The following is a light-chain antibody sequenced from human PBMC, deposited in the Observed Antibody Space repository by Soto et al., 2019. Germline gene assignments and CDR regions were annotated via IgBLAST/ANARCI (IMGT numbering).Light chain of an antibody. V-gene: IGLV2-11*01. CDR1: SSDVGGYNY. Sequence: SALTQRRSVSGSPGQSVTISCTGTSSDVGGYNYVSWYQEQPGKAPKLMIYDVSKRPSGVPDRFSGSKSGNTASLTISGLQAEDEADYYCCSYAGSYSYVFGTGTKVTVL. CDR3: CSYAGSYSYV. CDR2: DVS. J-gene: IGLJ1*01.